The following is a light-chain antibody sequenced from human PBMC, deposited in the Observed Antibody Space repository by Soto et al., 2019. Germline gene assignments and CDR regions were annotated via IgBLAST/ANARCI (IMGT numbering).Light chain of an antibody. J-gene: IGLJ3*02. CDR1: SANIGAAYN. CDR3: QSFDTRLTGSRV. V-gene: IGLV1-40*01. CDR2: GNS. Sequence: QSVLTQPPSVSGAPGQRVTISCTGSSANIGAAYNVDWYQQLPGTAPKLLIYGNSNRPSGVSDRFSGSKSGASGSLAITGLQTEDEAVYYCQSFDTRLTGSRVFGGGTKLTVL.